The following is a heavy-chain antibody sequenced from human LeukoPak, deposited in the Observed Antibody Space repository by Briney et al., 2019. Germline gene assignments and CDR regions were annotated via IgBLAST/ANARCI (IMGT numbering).Heavy chain of an antibody. CDR2: ISGSGAST. CDR3: AKNNEVSPTIGRPDH. CDR1: GFTFSNYA. D-gene: IGHD5/OR15-5a*01. J-gene: IGHJ4*02. V-gene: IGHV3-23*01. Sequence: GGSLRLSCAASGFTFSNYAMTWVRQAPGKGLEWVASISGSGASTFYGGSVRGRFTISKDKSKNTMYLQMNSLRPEDTAVYFCAKNNEVSPTIGRPDHWGQGVLVTVSS.